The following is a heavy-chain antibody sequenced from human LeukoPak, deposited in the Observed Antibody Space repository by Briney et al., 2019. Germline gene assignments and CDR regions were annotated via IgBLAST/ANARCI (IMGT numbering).Heavy chain of an antibody. CDR1: GFTFSSYW. CDR2: IKQDGSEK. J-gene: IGHJ6*02. Sequence: GGSLRLSCAASGFTFSSYWMSWVRQAPGKGLEWVANIKQDGSEKYYVDSVKGRFTISRDNAKDSLYLQMNSLRAEDTAVYYCARVVVVPAAGTHYYYYYGMDVWGQGTTVTVSS. V-gene: IGHV3-7*04. D-gene: IGHD2-2*01. CDR3: ARVVVVPAAGTHYYYYYGMDV.